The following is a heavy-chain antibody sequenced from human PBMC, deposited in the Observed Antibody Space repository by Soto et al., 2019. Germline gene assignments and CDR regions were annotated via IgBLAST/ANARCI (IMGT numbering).Heavy chain of an antibody. CDR2: ISSYNGDT. J-gene: IGHJ6*02. CDR3: ARQGVAPYLYYRMDV. Sequence: QVQLVQSGAEVKKPGASVKVSCKASGYTFTRSGISWVRQAPGQGPEWMGWISSYNGDTNYAQTFQGRVTMTTDTSTRTSYMELRSLRSDDTAVYYRARQGVAPYLYYRMDVWGQGTPATVSS. D-gene: IGHD5-12*01. CDR1: GYTFTRSG. V-gene: IGHV1-18*01.